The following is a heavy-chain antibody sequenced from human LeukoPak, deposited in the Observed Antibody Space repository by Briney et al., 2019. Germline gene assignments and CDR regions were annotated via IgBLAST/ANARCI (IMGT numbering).Heavy chain of an antibody. D-gene: IGHD6-6*01. CDR1: GFSFSTYT. Sequence: GGSLRLSCAASGFSFSTYTMIWVRQAPGKGLEWVSSISSSSSYIYYADSVKGRFTISRDNAKNSLYLQMNSLRAEDTAVYYCASLFSSSSASGVDYWGQGTLVTVSS. V-gene: IGHV3-21*01. CDR2: ISSSSSYI. J-gene: IGHJ4*02. CDR3: ASLFSSSSASGVDY.